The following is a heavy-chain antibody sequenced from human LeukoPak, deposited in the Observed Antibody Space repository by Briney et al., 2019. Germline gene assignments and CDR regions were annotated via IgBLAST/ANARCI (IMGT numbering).Heavy chain of an antibody. J-gene: IGHJ3*02. CDR1: GYSFTSYW. CDR2: IYLGDSDT. D-gene: IGHD6-13*01. V-gene: IGHV5-51*01. CDR3: ARLSSSWYGDI. Sequence: GESLKISCKGSGYSFTSYWIAWVRHMPGKGLDWMGIIYLGDSDTRYSPSFQGQATISADKSISTAYLQWSSLKASDTAMYYCARLSSSWYGDIWGQGTMVTVSS.